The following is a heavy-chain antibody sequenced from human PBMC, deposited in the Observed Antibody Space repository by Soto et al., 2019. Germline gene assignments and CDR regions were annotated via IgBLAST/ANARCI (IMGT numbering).Heavy chain of an antibody. J-gene: IGHJ6*03. CDR1: GLTFSSYS. CDR2: IYSEGVGT. D-gene: IGHD6-6*01. V-gene: IGHV3-74*01. CDR3: AKSNQAARPYYQYYYMDV. Sequence: PGGPLRPSFAPSGLTFSSYSMNWVRQPPGKGLVWVSRIYSEGVGTSYADSVRSRVTTSTENTKNTLYLQMSSLRAEDTAVYYCAKSNQAARPYYQYYYMDVWGKGTSVTVSS.